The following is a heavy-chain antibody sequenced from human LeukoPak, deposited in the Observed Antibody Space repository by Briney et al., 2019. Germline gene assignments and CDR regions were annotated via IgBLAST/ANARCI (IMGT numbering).Heavy chain of an antibody. CDR1: GFTFSSYA. D-gene: IGHD3-10*01. V-gene: IGHV3-23*01. J-gene: IGHJ4*02. CDR3: AKLGYYYGSGSIDY. CDR2: ISGSGGST. Sequence: GGSLRLSCAASGFTFSSYAMSWVRQAPGKGLEWVSAISGSGGSTYYADSVKGRSTISRDNSKNTLYLQMNSLRAEDTAVYYCAKLGYYYGSGSIDYWGQGTLVTVSS.